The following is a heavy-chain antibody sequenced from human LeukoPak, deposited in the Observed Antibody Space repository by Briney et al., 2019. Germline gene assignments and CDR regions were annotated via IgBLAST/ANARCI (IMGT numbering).Heavy chain of an antibody. CDR2: IKSKTDGGTT. CDR3: TTASPGTLDY. J-gene: IGHJ4*02. D-gene: IGHD6-13*01. CDR1: GFIFRNVW. Sequence: GASLRLSCAASGFIFRNVWMSWVRQAPGKGLEWVGRIKSKTDGGTTDDAAPVKGRFTISRDDSKNTLYLQMNSLTTEDTAVYYCTTASPGTLDYWGQGTLVTVSS. V-gene: IGHV3-15*01.